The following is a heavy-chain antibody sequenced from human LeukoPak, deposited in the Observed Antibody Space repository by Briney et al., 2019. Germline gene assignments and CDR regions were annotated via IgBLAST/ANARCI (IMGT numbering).Heavy chain of an antibody. Sequence: PSETLSLTCDVFGGSFTDYYLTWIRQPPGTGLEWIGEINHSGSTNYNPSLKSRVTISVDTSKNQFSLKLSSVTAADTAVYYCARYGRLWFGELLYPYWGQGTLVTVSS. D-gene: IGHD3-10*01. CDR3: ARYGRLWFGELLYPY. V-gene: IGHV4-34*01. CDR2: INHSGST. J-gene: IGHJ4*02. CDR1: GGSFTDYY.